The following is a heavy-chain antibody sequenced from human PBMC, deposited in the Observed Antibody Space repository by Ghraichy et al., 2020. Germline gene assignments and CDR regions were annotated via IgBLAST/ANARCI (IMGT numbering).Heavy chain of an antibody. CDR3: VRDQNGSWNFDY. D-gene: IGHD3-10*01. CDR2: INPTSSDT. V-gene: IGHV1-46*03. J-gene: IGHJ4*02. Sequence: ASVKVSCKASGYTFTSNHMHWVRQTPGQGLEWMGIINPTSSDTTYAQTFQDRVTITRDTSTTTVYLEVSSLRSEDPAVYYCVRDQNGSWNFDYWGQGTLVTVSS. CDR1: GYTFTSNH.